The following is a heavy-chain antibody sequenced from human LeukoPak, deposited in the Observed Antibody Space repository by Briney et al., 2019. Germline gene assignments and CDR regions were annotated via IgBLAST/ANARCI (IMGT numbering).Heavy chain of an antibody. CDR1: GFTFSSYG. CDR2: ISYDGSNK. J-gene: IGHJ6*02. CDR3: AKDGSGSSNYYYYGMDV. D-gene: IGHD3-10*01. V-gene: IGHV3-30*18. Sequence: PGRSLRLSCAASGFTFSSYGMHWVRQAPGKGLEWVAVISYDGSNKYYADSVKGRFTISRDNSKNTLYLQMNSLRAEDTAVYYCAKDGSGSSNYYYYGMDVWGQGTTVTVSS.